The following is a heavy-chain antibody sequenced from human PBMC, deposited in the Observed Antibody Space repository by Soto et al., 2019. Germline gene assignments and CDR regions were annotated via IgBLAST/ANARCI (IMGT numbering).Heavy chain of an antibody. V-gene: IGHV3-30-3*01. D-gene: IGHD2-15*01. CDR2: ISYDGSNA. J-gene: IGHJ2*01. CDR3: FQAEDGIRDTVPVSAFLLNRSSDL. Sequence: QGKGLEWVAVISYDGSNAYYADSVKGRFTICIDNSKTTLYLQMNSLRAEDTALYFFFQAEDGIRDTVPVSAFLLNRSSDL.